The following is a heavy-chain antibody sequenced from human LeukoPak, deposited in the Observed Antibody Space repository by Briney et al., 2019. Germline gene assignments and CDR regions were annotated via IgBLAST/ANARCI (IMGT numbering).Heavy chain of an antibody. D-gene: IGHD3-3*01. Sequence: ASVKVSCKASGYSFTNYDIIWVRQAPGQGLEWMGWISAYNGNTNYAQKLQGRVTMTTDTSTSTAYMELRSLRSDDTAVYYCARDSDLDPRYYYGMDVWGQGTTVTVSS. J-gene: IGHJ6*02. CDR2: ISAYNGNT. CDR1: GYSFTNYD. V-gene: IGHV1-18*01. CDR3: ARDSDLDPRYYYGMDV.